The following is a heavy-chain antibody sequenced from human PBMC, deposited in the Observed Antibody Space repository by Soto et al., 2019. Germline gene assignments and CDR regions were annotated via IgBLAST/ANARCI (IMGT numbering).Heavy chain of an antibody. D-gene: IGHD3-10*01. CDR2: IIPIFGTA. CDR3: AREEYGSGSYYYYYGMDV. J-gene: IGHJ6*02. CDR1: GGTFSSYA. V-gene: IGHV1-69*13. Sequence: SVKVSCKASGGTFSSYAISWVRQAPGQGLEWMGGIIPIFGTANYAQKFQGRVTITADESTSTAYMELSSLRSEDTAVYYCAREEYGSGSYYYYYGMDVWGQGTKVTVSS.